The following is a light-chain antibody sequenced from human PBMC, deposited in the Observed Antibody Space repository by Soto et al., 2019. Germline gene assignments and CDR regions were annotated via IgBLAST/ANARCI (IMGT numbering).Light chain of an antibody. CDR2: TAF. CDR3: QQSYLTPLT. J-gene: IGKJ4*01. V-gene: IGKV1-39*01. CDR1: QSIRSH. Sequence: EIQLSQSPSALSASVGDRVTITCRASQSIRSHLNWYQQKPGKAPKVLIYTAFTLQGGVPSRFSGSGSETVFTLTISSLQPEDFATYYCQQSYLTPLTFGGGTKV.